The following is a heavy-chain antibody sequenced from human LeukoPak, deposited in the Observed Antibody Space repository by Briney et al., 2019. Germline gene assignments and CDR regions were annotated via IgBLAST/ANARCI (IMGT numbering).Heavy chain of an antibody. D-gene: IGHD2-15*01. Sequence: SVKVSCKASGGTFSSYAISWVRQAPGQGLEWMGGIIPIFGTANYAQKFQGRVTITTDESTSTAYMELSSLRSEDTAVYYCARYCSGTDYYYYYMDVWGKGTTVTVSS. V-gene: IGHV1-69*05. CDR1: GGTFSSYA. CDR2: IIPIFGTA. CDR3: ARYCSGTDYYYYYMDV. J-gene: IGHJ6*03.